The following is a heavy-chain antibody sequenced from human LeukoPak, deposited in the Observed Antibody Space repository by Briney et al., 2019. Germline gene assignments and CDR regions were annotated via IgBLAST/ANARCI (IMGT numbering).Heavy chain of an antibody. J-gene: IGHJ3*02. CDR1: GFTFSNYD. D-gene: IGHD3-22*01. Sequence: GGSLRLSCAASGFTFSNYDMHWVRQPTGEGLEWVSGIGTAGDTHYPGSVKGRFTISRDNAKNSLYLQMSSLRAGDTAVYYCARAARYYGSTGAHAFDIWGQGTMVTVS. CDR3: ARAARYYGSTGAHAFDI. CDR2: IGTAGDT. V-gene: IGHV3-13*01.